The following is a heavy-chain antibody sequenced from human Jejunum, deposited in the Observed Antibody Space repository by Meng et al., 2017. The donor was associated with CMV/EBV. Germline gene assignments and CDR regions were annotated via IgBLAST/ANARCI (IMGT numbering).Heavy chain of an antibody. Sequence: VESGGGGGQPGGALRVSVEASEFTCNRSGINWVRQAPDKGLEWVSVISDDGCNEYYADSVKGRFTISRDNSKNTLYLQMNSLRAADTTVYYCARQPGSLAYWGQGTLVTVSS. V-gene: IGHV3-30*19. CDR3: ARQPGSLAY. CDR1: EFTCNRSG. CDR2: ISDDGCNE. J-gene: IGHJ4*02.